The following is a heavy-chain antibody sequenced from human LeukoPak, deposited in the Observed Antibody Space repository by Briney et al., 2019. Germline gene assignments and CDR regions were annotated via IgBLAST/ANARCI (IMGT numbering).Heavy chain of an antibody. CDR3: AKVVKDIVVVPAAIGFDY. Sequence: GGSLRLSCAASGFTFSSYAMSWVRQAPGKGLEWVSAISGSGGSTYYADSVKGRFTISRDNSKNTLYLQMNSLRAEDTAVYYCAKVVKDIVVVPAAIGFDYWGQGTLVTVSS. V-gene: IGHV3-23*01. CDR1: GFTFSSYA. J-gene: IGHJ4*02. CDR2: ISGSGGST. D-gene: IGHD2-2*01.